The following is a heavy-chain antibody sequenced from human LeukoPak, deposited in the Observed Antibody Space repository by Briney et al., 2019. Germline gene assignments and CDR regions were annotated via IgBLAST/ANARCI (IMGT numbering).Heavy chain of an antibody. CDR1: GGSFSGYY. V-gene: IGHV4-34*01. J-gene: IGHJ3*01. CDR3: ASKRRHDAFDV. Sequence: SETLSLTCAVYGGSFSGYYWSWIRQPPGKGLEWIGEINHSGSTNYNPSLKSRVTISVDTSKNQFSLRLSSVTAADTAVYYCASKRRHDAFDVWGQGTMVTVSS. CDR2: INHSGST.